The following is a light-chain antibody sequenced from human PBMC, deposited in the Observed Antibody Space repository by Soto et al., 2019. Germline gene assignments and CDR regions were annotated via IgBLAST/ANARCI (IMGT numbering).Light chain of an antibody. CDR1: QSLLDNGNTY. V-gene: IGKV2-40*01. CDR2: SLS. J-gene: IGKJ1*01. Sequence: DIVMTQTPLSLPVSPGEPASISCRSSQSLLDNGNTYLDWFQQRPGQPPQLLIYSLSYRASGVPDRFSGSGSGTDFTLKISRVEAEDVGSYYCMQRKEFPLTFGHGTKVAIK. CDR3: MQRKEFPLT.